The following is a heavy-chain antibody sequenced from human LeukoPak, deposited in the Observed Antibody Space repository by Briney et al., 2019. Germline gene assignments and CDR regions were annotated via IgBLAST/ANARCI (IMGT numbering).Heavy chain of an antibody. J-gene: IGHJ5*02. Sequence: SETLSLTCTVSGGSISSYYWSWIRQPPGKGLEWIGYIYYSGSTNYNPSLKSRVIISVDTSKNQFSLKLSSVTAADTAVYYCARHLGYCSTTRCHPRFGPWGQGTLVTVSS. V-gene: IGHV4-59*01. D-gene: IGHD2-2*01. CDR3: ARHLGYCSTTRCHPRFGP. CDR1: GGSISSYY. CDR2: IYYSGST.